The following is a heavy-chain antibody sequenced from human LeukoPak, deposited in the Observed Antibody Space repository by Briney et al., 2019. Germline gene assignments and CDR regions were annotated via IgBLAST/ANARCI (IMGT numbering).Heavy chain of an antibody. CDR1: GYTFTSYG. CDR3: ARERFGSGSYSFDY. D-gene: IGHD3-10*01. CDR2: ISAYNGNT. Sequence: ASVKVSCKASGYTFTSYGISWVRQAPGQGLEWMGWISAYNGNTNYAQKLQGRVTMTSDTAKCTANMDLRSLRSDNTAMDYCARERFGSGSYSFDYWGQGTLVTVSS. V-gene: IGHV1-18*01. J-gene: IGHJ4*02.